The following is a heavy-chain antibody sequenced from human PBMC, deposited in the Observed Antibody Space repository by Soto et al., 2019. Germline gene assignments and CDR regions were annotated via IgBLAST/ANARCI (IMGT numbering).Heavy chain of an antibody. J-gene: IGHJ4*02. CDR2: IWYDGSNR. CDR3: ARASEQRLVN. D-gene: IGHD6-13*01. CDR1: GFTFSNYG. Sequence: QVQLVESGGGVVQPGRSLRLSCAASGFTFSNYGMHWVRQAPGKGLEWVAVIWYDGSNRNYADSVKGRFTISRDNSKNTLYLQMNSLRAEDTAVYYCARASEQRLVNWGQGTLVTVSS. V-gene: IGHV3-33*01.